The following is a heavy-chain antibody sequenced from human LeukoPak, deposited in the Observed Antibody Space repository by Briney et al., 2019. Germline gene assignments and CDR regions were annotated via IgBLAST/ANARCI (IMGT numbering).Heavy chain of an antibody. J-gene: IGHJ3*02. V-gene: IGHV3-30*02. Sequence: GGSLRLSCAASGFTFNNYGMHWVRQAPGKGLEWVAFIRLDGSSRYFTDSVKGRFTISRDNSKNTLHLQMSSLRVEDTAMYYCAKELSILVVAPRRYAFDIWGQGTMVTVSS. CDR3: AKELSILVVAPRRYAFDI. CDR1: GFTFNNYG. D-gene: IGHD3-22*01. CDR2: IRLDGSSR.